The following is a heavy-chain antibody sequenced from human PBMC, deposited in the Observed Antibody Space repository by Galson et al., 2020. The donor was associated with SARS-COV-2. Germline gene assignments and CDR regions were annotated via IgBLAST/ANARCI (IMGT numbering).Heavy chain of an antibody. CDR1: GYTFTSYY. Sequence: ASVKVSCKASGYTFTSYYIHWVRQAPGQGLEWMGIINPSGGFATYAQKFQGRVTMTRDTSTSTVYMEVSSLRSEDTAVYYCARDQGHSGRPFDYWGRGTLVTVSS. J-gene: IGHJ4*02. D-gene: IGHD1-26*01. CDR2: INPSGGFA. CDR3: ARDQGHSGRPFDY. V-gene: IGHV1-46*03.